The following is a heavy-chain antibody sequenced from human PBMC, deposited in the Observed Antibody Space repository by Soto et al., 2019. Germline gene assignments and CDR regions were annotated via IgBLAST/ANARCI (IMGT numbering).Heavy chain of an antibody. V-gene: IGHV4-61*01. Sequence: NPSETLSLTCTVSGGSVSSGSYYWSWIRQPPGKGLEWIGYIYYSGSTNYNPSLKSRVTISVDTSKNQFSLKLSSVTAADTAVYYCARTDLDYYVMDFWGQGTTVTVSS. CDR1: GGSVSSGSYY. CDR3: ARTDLDYYVMDF. J-gene: IGHJ6*02. CDR2: IYYSGST.